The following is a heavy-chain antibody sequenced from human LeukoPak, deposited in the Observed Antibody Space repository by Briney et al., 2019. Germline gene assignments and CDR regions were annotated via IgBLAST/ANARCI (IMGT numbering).Heavy chain of an antibody. CDR3: ARDFDRDGKTVTFDP. Sequence: ASVKLSCKASGYTFNGYYMHWVRQAPGQGLEWMGCISPNSGDTNYAQTFQGRVTITRDTSNRTAYMELSRLRSGDTAVYYCARDFDRDGKTVTFDPWRQGPLVSLSS. J-gene: IGHJ5*02. V-gene: IGHV1-2*02. D-gene: IGHD4-17*01. CDR2: ISPNSGDT. CDR1: GYTFNGYY.